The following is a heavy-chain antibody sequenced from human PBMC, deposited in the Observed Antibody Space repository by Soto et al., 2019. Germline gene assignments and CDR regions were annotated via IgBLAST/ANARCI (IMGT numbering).Heavy chain of an antibody. CDR3: ASNSLYFDWFPDGGKAFDI. CDR1: GGTFSSYA. D-gene: IGHD3-9*01. V-gene: IGHV1-69*13. CDR2: IIPIFGTA. Sequence: SVKVSCKASGGTFSSYAISWVRQAPGQGLEWMGGIIPIFGTANYAQKFQGRVTITADESTSTAYMELSSLRSEDTAVYYCASNSLYFDWFPDGGKAFDIWGQGTMVTVSS. J-gene: IGHJ3*02.